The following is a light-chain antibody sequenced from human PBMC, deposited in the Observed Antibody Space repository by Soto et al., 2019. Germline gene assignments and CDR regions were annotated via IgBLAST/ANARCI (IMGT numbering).Light chain of an antibody. CDR3: QHHGSSPSWT. CDR2: GAS. CDR1: QSVTSTY. Sequence: EIVLTHAPCTLSFSPGERATLSFSSSQSVTSTYSAWYQQTPGQAPRLLIFGASNRATGIPDRFSGSGSGTDFTLTINRLEPEDFAVYYRQHHGSSPSWTFGQGTKVDIK. J-gene: IGKJ1*01. V-gene: IGKV3-20*01.